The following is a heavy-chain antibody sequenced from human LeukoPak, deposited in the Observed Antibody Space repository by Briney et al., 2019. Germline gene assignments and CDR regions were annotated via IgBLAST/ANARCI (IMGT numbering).Heavy chain of an antibody. V-gene: IGHV4-4*07. Sequence: PSETLSLTCTVSGVSTTSYHWSWIRQFAGKKLEWLGRVHADGTSNYNPSFKSRVTMSVDTSKNQFSLILTSVTAADTAVYYCARDGLYSSGYSYFDYWGHGTLVSVSS. J-gene: IGHJ4*01. CDR2: VHADGTS. CDR3: ARDGLYSSGYSYFDY. D-gene: IGHD3-22*01. CDR1: GVSTTSYH.